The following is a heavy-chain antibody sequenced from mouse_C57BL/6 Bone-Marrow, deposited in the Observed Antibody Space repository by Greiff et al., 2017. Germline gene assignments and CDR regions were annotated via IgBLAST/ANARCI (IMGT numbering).Heavy chain of an antibody. Sequence: QVQLQQPGAELVRPGTSVKLSCKASGYTFTSYWMHWVKQRPGQGLEWIGVIDPSDSSTNYNQKFKGKATLTVDTSSSTAYMQLSSLTSEDSAVYYCARNDDYDLFAYWGQGTLVTVSA. CDR2: IDPSDSST. CDR1: GYTFTSYW. V-gene: IGHV1-59*01. CDR3: ARNDDYDLFAY. D-gene: IGHD2-4*01. J-gene: IGHJ3*01.